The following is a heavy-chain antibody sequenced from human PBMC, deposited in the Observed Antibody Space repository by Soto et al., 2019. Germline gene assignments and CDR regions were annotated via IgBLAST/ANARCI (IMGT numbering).Heavy chain of an antibody. Sequence: QVQLQESGPGLVKPSQTLSLTCTVSGGSISSGGYFWNWLRQLPGKGLEWIGYIYYSGSTYYNPSLSSRSTMSVDTSTNQFSLKLSSVTAADTAVYYCAGMYCSGGTCYSTYSYYNMAVWGKGTTVTVSS. V-gene: IGHV4-31*03. CDR1: GGSISSGGYF. J-gene: IGHJ6*03. D-gene: IGHD2-15*01. CDR2: IYYSGST. CDR3: AGMYCSGGTCYSTYSYYNMAV.